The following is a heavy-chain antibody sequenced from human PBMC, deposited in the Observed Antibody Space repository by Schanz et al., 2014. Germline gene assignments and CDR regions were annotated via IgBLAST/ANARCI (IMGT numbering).Heavy chain of an antibody. V-gene: IGHV1-2*06. J-gene: IGHJ5*02. D-gene: IGHD5-12*01. Sequence: QVLLVQSGSEVTQPGASVKVSCTASGYTFTAYFIHWVRQAPGQGLEWMGRINPNTGGTNFAQKFQGRVTMTRDTSITTAYMDLSGLTSDDTAVYYCAREKGHGYSGLSWGQGTLLAVSS. CDR1: GYTFTAYF. CDR2: INPNTGGT. CDR3: AREKGHGYSGLS.